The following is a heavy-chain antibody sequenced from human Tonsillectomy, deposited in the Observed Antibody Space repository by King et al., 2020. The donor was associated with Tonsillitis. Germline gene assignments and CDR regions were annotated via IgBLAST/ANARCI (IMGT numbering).Heavy chain of an antibody. D-gene: IGHD1-26*01. CDR1: GFTFSSYA. CDR3: AKDLIVGPSPVDY. CDR2: IRSSGSST. J-gene: IGHJ4*02. V-gene: IGHV3-23*01. Sequence: VQLLESGGGLVQPGGSLRLSCAASGFTFSSYAMSWVRQAPGKGLEWVSGIRSSGSSTYYADSLKGRFTISRDNSKNTLFLQMNSLRAEDTAVYYCAKDLIVGPSPVDYWGQGTLVTVSS.